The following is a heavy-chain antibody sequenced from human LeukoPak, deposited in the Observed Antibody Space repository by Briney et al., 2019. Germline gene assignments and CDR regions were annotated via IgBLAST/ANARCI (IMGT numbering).Heavy chain of an antibody. V-gene: IGHV1-69*05. CDR3: AREVRYSSSTSKSNYYYYYYMDV. D-gene: IGHD6-6*01. CDR2: IIPIFGTA. CDR1: GGTFSSYA. Sequence: ASVKVSCKASGGTFSSYAISWVRQAPGQGLGWMGGIIPIFGTANYAQRFQGRVTITTDESTSTAYMELSSLRSEDTAVYYCAREVRYSSSTSKSNYYYYYYMDVWGKGTTVTVSS. J-gene: IGHJ6*03.